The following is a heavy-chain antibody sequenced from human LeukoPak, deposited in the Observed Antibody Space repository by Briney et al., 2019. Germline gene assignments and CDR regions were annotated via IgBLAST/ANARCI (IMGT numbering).Heavy chain of an antibody. D-gene: IGHD6-19*01. CDR2: MRENGSER. CDR1: GFIFSTYC. J-gene: IGHJ4*02. V-gene: IGHV3-7*05. CDR3: ARSPGSGWAPLDY. Sequence: GGSLRLSCAASGFIFSTYCMTWVRQAPGKGLEWVANMRENGSERNYADSVKGRFTISRDNDKSSLYLQMNSLRAEDTGVYYCARSPGSGWAPLDYWGQGTLVTVSS.